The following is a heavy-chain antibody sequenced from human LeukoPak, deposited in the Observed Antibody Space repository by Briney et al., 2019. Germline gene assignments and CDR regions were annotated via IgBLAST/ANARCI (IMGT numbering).Heavy chain of an antibody. CDR3: AKGDYYGSGSYYNVYYFDY. D-gene: IGHD3-10*01. Sequence: QAGGSLRLSCAASGFTFSSYAMSWVRQAPGKGLEWVSAISGSGGSTYYADSVKGRFTISRDNSKNPLYLQMNSLRAEDTAVYYCAKGDYYGSGSYYNVYYFDYWGQGTLVTVSS. CDR2: ISGSGGST. V-gene: IGHV3-23*01. J-gene: IGHJ4*02. CDR1: GFTFSSYA.